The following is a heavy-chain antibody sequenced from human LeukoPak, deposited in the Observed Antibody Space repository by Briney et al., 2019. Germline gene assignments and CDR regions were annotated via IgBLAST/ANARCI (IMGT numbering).Heavy chain of an antibody. J-gene: IGHJ4*02. V-gene: IGHV4-39*07. CDR1: GGSISSTNSY. CDR3: RLVVPAAITFGDY. CDR2: INHSGST. D-gene: IGHD2-2*02. Sequence: PSETLSLTYTVSGGSISSTNSYWGWLRQPPGMGLEWIGEINHSGSTNYIPSFKGRVTISVDTSKNQFSLKLSSVTAADTAVYYCRLVVPAAITFGDYWGQGTRVSVFS.